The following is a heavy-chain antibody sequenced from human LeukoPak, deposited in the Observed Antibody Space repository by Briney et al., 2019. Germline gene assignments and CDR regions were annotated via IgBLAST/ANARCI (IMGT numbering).Heavy chain of an antibody. CDR1: GYTFTGYY. CDR3: ARDSYGSDY. D-gene: IGHD3-16*01. CDR2: INPNSGGT. V-gene: IGHV1-2*02. J-gene: IGHJ4*02. Sequence: RRASVKVSCKASGYTFTGYYMHWVRQAPGQGLEWMGWINPNSGGTNYAQKFQGRVTMTRDMSTNTVYMELSSLRSEDTAVYYCARDSYGSDYWGQGTLVTVSS.